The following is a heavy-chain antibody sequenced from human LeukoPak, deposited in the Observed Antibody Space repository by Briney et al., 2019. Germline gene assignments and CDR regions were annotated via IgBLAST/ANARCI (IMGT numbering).Heavy chain of an antibody. CDR3: ARDIIAAAGTDAFDI. D-gene: IGHD6-13*01. V-gene: IGHV1-69*04. Sequence: SVKVSCKASGYTFTGYYMHWVRQAPGQGLEWMGRIIPILGIANYAQKFQGRVTITADKSTSTAYMELSSLRSEDTAVYYCARDIIAAAGTDAFDIWGQGTMVTVSS. CDR1: GYTFTGYY. J-gene: IGHJ3*02. CDR2: IIPILGIA.